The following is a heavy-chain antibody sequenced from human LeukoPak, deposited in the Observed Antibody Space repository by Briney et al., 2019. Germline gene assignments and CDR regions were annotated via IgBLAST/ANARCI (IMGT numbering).Heavy chain of an antibody. CDR3: ARDALNRSNGFGWYFDL. Sequence: SETLPLTCTVSGDSISGYYWSWIRQPAGKGLEWIGRIYTSGTTNYNTNYNPSLKSRVTMSVDTSKNQLSLKLSSVTAADTAVYYCARDALNRSNGFGWYFDLWGRGTLVTVSS. V-gene: IGHV4-4*07. J-gene: IGHJ2*01. D-gene: IGHD6-25*01. CDR2: IYTSGTT. CDR1: GDSISGYY.